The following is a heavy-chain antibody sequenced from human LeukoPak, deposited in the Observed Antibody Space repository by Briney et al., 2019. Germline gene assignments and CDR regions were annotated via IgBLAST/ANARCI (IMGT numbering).Heavy chain of an antibody. CDR1: VYIFTDYC. CDR2: INTNCGDT. V-gene: IGHV1-2*02. CDR3: ARTKAGGRLEPTDY. Sequence: ASEKVSCKASVYIFTDYCMHWVRQAPGQGLEWMGWINTNCGDTSYAKTLRGRVTMTRDKSISTAYMDLSRLTSDDTAVYYCARTKAGGRLEPTDYWGQGTLVSLSS. J-gene: IGHJ4*02. D-gene: IGHD3-16*01.